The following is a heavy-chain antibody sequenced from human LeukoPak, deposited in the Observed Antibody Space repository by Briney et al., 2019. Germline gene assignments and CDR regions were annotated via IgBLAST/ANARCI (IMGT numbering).Heavy chain of an antibody. CDR2: ISYDGSNK. J-gene: IGHJ4*02. V-gene: IGHV3-30*18. CDR3: AKDIWSRLSLNYFDY. D-gene: IGHD2/OR15-2a*01. CDR1: GFTFSSYG. Sequence: GRSLRLSCAASGFTFSSYGMHWVRQAPGKGLEWVAVISYDGSNKYYADSVKGRFTISRDNAKNSLYLQMNSLRAEDTALYYCAKDIWSRLSLNYFDYWGQGTLVTVSS.